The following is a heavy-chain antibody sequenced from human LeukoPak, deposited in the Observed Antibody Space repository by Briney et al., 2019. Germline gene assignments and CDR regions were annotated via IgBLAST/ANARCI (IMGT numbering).Heavy chain of an antibody. CDR1: GFTFSSYW. CDR2: IKQDGSEK. CDR3: ARAPIAVAGRSWGYYFDY. V-gene: IGHV3-7*03. D-gene: IGHD6-19*01. Sequence: GGSLRLSCAASGFTFSSYWMSWVRQAPGKGLGWVANIKQDGSEKYYVDSVKGRFTISRDNAKNSLYLQMNSLRAEDTAVYYCARAPIAVAGRSWGYYFDYWGQGTLVTVSS. J-gene: IGHJ4*02.